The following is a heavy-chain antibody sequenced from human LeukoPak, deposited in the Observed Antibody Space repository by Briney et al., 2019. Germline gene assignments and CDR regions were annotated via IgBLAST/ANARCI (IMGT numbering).Heavy chain of an antibody. CDR3: AKATNDPSGYHIDY. J-gene: IGHJ4*02. CDR1: GFTFSSYE. V-gene: IGHV3-48*03. CDR2: ISSSGSTI. Sequence: GGSLRLSCAASGFTFSSYEMNWVRQAPGKGLEWVSYISSSGSTIYYADSVKGRFTISRDNAKNSLYLQMNSLGAEDTAVYYCAKATNDPSGYHIDYWGQGILVTVSS. D-gene: IGHD3-22*01.